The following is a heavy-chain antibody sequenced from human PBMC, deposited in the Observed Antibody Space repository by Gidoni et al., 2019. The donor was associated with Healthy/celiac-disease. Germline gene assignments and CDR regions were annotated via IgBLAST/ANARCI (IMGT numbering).Heavy chain of an antibody. V-gene: IGHV3-66*02. Sequence: EVQLVESGGGLVQPGGSLRLSCAASGFTVSSNYMSWVRQAPGKGLEWVSVIYSGGSTYYADSVKGRFTISRDNSKNTLYLQMNSLRAEDTAVYYCASKGQQLAGFDAFDIWGQGTMVTVSS. CDR2: IYSGGST. CDR1: GFTVSSNY. J-gene: IGHJ3*02. CDR3: ASKGQQLAGFDAFDI. D-gene: IGHD6-13*01.